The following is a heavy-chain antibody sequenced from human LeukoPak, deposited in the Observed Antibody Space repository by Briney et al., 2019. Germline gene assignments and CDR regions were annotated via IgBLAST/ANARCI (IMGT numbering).Heavy chain of an antibody. V-gene: IGHV3-53*01. CDR1: GFTFSSYS. CDR2: FYAGGGT. CDR3: ARDKNPGIAAD. Sequence: GGSLRLSCAASGFTFSSYSMNWVRQAPGKVLEWVSVFYAGGGTFYADSVKGRFTISRDNSENTLYLQMNSLRAEDTAVYYCARDKNPGIAADWGQGTLVTVSS. D-gene: IGHD6-13*01. J-gene: IGHJ4*02.